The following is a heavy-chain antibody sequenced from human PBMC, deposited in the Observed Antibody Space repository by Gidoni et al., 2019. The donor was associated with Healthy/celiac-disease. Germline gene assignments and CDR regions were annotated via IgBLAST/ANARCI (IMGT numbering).Heavy chain of an antibody. CDR1: GASVSSGSSY. J-gene: IGHJ6*02. Sequence: QVQLQESGPGLVKPSETLSLTCAVSGASVSSGSSYCSWVRQPPGKGLEWIGYISYSGSTNYNPSLKSRVTISVDTSKNQFSLKLSSVTAADTAVYFCARDVRYYDSSGYYHYDMDVWGQGTTVTVSS. V-gene: IGHV4-61*01. CDR3: ARDVRYYDSSGYYHYDMDV. D-gene: IGHD3-22*01. CDR2: ISYSGST.